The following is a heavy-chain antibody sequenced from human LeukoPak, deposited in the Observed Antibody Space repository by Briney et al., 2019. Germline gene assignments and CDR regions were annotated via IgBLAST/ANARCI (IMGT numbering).Heavy chain of an antibody. CDR3: ARVGNGDLFFDY. D-gene: IGHD4-17*01. V-gene: IGHV3-11*05. CDR2: ISSSSSYT. CDR1: GFTFSDYY. J-gene: IGHJ4*02. Sequence: PGGSLRLSCAASGFTFSDYYMSWIRQAPGEGLEWVSYISSSSSYTNYADSVKGRFTISRDNAKNSLYLQMNSLRAEDTAVYYCARVGNGDLFFDYWGQGTLVTVSS.